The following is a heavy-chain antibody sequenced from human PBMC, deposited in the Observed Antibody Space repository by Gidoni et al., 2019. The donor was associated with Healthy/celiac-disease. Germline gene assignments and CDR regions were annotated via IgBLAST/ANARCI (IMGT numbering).Heavy chain of an antibody. CDR1: GFTFSSYG. CDR3: ARDRGIAVAGTDTYFDY. CDR2: IWYDGSNK. Sequence: QVQLVESGGGVVQPGRSLRLSCAASGFTFSSYGMHWVRQAPGKGLEWVAVIWYDGSNKYYADSVKGRFTISRDNSKNTLYLQMNSLRAEDTAVYYWARDRGIAVAGTDTYFDYWGQGTLVTVSS. D-gene: IGHD6-19*01. V-gene: IGHV3-33*01. J-gene: IGHJ4*02.